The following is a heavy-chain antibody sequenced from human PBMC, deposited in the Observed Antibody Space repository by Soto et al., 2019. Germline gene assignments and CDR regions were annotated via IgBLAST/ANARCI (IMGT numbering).Heavy chain of an antibody. J-gene: IGHJ4*02. CDR3: ARGRGWLRWEEFDY. Sequence: QVQLVQSGAEVKKPGASVKVSCKASGYTFTSYDINWVRQATGQGLEWMGWMNPNSGNTGYAQKFQGRVTMNRNTSISTAYKELSSLRSEDTAVYYCARGRGWLRWEEFDYWGQGTLVTVSS. CDR2: MNPNSGNT. CDR1: GYTFTSYD. V-gene: IGHV1-8*01. D-gene: IGHD5-12*01.